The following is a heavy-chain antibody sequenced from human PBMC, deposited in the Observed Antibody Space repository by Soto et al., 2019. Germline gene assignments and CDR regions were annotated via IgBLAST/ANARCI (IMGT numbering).Heavy chain of an antibody. V-gene: IGHV3-23*01. D-gene: IGHD6-13*01. J-gene: IGHJ4*02. CDR1: GFTFSSYA. CDR3: ARDSSSWYYYFDY. Sequence: EVQLLESGGGLVQPGGSLRLSCAAFGFTFSSYAMSWVRQAPGKGLEWVSAISGSGGSTYYADSVKGRFTISRDNSKNTLYLQMNSLRAEDTAVYYCARDSSSWYYYFDYWGQGTLVTVSS. CDR2: ISGSGGST.